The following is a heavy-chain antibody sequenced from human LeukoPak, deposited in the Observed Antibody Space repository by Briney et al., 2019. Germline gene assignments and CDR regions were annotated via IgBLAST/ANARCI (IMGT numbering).Heavy chain of an antibody. Sequence: GGSLRLSCAASGFTFSDFAMIWVRQSPGKKGLEWVSSIFQGGGEIHYADSVRGRFTISRDNPKSTLFLQMNSLRAEDTAIYYCATYRQVLLPFESWGQGTLVTVSS. CDR2: IFQGGGEI. J-gene: IGHJ4*02. CDR3: ATYRQVLLPFES. V-gene: IGHV3-23*01. D-gene: IGHD5-18*01. CDR1: GFTFSDFA.